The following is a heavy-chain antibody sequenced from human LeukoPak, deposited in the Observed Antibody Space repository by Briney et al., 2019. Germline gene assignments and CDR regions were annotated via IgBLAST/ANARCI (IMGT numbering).Heavy chain of an antibody. CDR1: GGSISSYY. Sequence: PSETLSLTCTVSGGSISSYYWSWIRQPPGKGLEWIGYIYTSGSTNYNPSLKSRVTISVDTSKNQFSLKLSSATAADTAVYYCAGTYSGSYPAFDYWGQGTLVTVSS. V-gene: IGHV4-4*09. D-gene: IGHD1-26*01. CDR3: AGTYSGSYPAFDY. J-gene: IGHJ4*02. CDR2: IYTSGST.